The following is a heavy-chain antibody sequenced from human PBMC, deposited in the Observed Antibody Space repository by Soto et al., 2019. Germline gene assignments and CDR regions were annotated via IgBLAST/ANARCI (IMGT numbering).Heavy chain of an antibody. CDR3: AHGSCSSADCYPNPYLDY. D-gene: IGHD2-2*01. V-gene: IGHV2-5*02. CDR2: IYWDDDE. J-gene: IGHJ4*02. CDR1: GFSLSTTAEG. Sequence: QITLKESGPTLVKPTQTLTLTCTFSGFSLSTTAEGVGWIRQPPGKALEWLALIYWDDDERYSPSLKSRLTITKDTTKNQVVLTMTCVDPVDTATYYCAHGSCSSADCYPNPYLDYWGQGSLVTVSS.